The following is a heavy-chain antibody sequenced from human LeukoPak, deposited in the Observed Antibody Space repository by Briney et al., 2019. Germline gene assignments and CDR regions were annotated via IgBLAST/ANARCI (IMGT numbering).Heavy chain of an antibody. V-gene: IGHV4-30-2*01. D-gene: IGHD3-10*01. CDR2: IYHSGST. Sequence: SQTLSLTCAVSGGSISSGGYSWSWIRQPPGKGLEWIGYIYHSGSTYYNPSLKSRVTISVDTSKNQFSLKLSSVTAADTAVYYCARAGITMVRGVIDYWGQGTLVTVSS. J-gene: IGHJ4*02. CDR1: GGSISSGGYS. CDR3: ARAGITMVRGVIDY.